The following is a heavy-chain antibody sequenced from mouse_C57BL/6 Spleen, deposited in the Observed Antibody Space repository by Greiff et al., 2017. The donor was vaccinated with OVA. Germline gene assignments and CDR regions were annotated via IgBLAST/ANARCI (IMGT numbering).Heavy chain of an antibody. Sequence: QVQLKQPGTELVKPGASVRLSCKASAYTFTSSGMTGVKRRPGQGLEWIGNINPSNGGTNYNEKFKSKATLTVDKSSSTAYMQLSSLTSEDSAVYYCARWDYSKGTWFAYWGQGTLVTVSA. J-gene: IGHJ3*01. D-gene: IGHD2-5*01. CDR1: AYTFTSSG. CDR2: INPSNGGT. CDR3: ARWDYSKGTWFAY. V-gene: IGHV1-53*01.